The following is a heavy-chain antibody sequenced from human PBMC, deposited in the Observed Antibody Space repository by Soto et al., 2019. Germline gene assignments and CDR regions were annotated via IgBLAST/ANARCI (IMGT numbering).Heavy chain of an antibody. D-gene: IGHD3-22*01. V-gene: IGHV4-38-2*01. CDR2: IYHSGST. CDR3: ARSGAYYYDSSGYSY. J-gene: IGHJ4*02. Sequence: PSETLSLTCAVSGYSISSGYYWGWIRQPPGKGLEWIGSIYHSGSTYYNPSLKSRVTISVDTSKNQFSLKLSSVTAADTAVYYCARSGAYYYDSSGYSYWGQVTLVTVSS. CDR1: GYSISSGYY.